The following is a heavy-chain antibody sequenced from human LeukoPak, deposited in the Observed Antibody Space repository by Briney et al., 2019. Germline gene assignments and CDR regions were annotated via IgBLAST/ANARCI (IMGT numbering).Heavy chain of an antibody. CDR1: EFDFSTHA. J-gene: IGHJ4*02. D-gene: IGHD3-3*01. CDR2: ISISGTKT. Sequence: GGSLRLSCAASEFDFSTHAMTWVRQAPGKGLEWVSAISISGTKTYYADSVKGRFTISRDNSKNTLYLQMNSLRAEDTAVYYCAKVNSPPRYYDFWSGYYFDYWGQGTLVTVSS. CDR3: AKVNSPPRYYDFWSGYYFDY. V-gene: IGHV3-23*01.